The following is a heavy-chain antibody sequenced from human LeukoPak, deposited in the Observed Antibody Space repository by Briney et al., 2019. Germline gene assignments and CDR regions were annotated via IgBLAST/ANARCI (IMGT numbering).Heavy chain of an antibody. Sequence: EGSLRLSCAASGFTFSSYAMSWVRQAPGKGLEWVSAISGSGGSTYYADSVKGRFTISRDNSKNTLYLQMNSLRAEDTAVYYCAKDGDIVVVPAALSGYYFDYWGQGTLVTVSS. V-gene: IGHV3-23*01. J-gene: IGHJ4*02. CDR2: ISGSGGST. CDR3: AKDGDIVVVPAALSGYYFDY. D-gene: IGHD2-2*01. CDR1: GFTFSSYA.